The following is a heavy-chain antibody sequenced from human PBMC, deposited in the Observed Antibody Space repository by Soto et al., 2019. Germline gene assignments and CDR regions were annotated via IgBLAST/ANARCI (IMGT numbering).Heavy chain of an antibody. CDR2: IIPILGIA. D-gene: IGHD4-4*01. J-gene: IGHJ6*03. Sequence: QVQLVQSGAEVKKPGSSVKVSCKASGGTFSSYTISWVRQAPGQGLEWMGRIIPILGIANYAQKFQGRVTITADKSTSTAYMVLSSLRFEDTAVYYCARELQTYYYYMDVWGKGTTVTVSS. CDR1: GGTFSSYT. V-gene: IGHV1-69*08. CDR3: ARELQTYYYYMDV.